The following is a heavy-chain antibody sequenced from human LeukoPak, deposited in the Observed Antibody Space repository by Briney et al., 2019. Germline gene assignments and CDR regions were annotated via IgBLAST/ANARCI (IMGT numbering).Heavy chain of an antibody. CDR1: GYTFTSYY. J-gene: IGHJ6*02. V-gene: IGHV1-46*01. D-gene: IGHD3-22*01. Sequence: ASVTVSCKASGYTFTSYYMHWVRQAPGQGLEWMGIINPSGGSTSYAQKFQGRVTMTRDTSTSTVYMELSSLRSEDTAVYYCASRDYYDSSGYPPDYYYYGMDVWGQGTTVTVSS. CDR2: INPSGGST. CDR3: ASRDYYDSSGYPPDYYYYGMDV.